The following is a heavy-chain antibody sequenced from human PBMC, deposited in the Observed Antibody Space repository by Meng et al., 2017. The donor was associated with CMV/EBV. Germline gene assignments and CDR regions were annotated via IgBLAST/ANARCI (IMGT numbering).Heavy chain of an antibody. V-gene: IGHV4-39*07. D-gene: IGHD1-26*01. CDR3: ASLVGAPLLA. CDR2: IYYSGST. J-gene: IGHJ5*02. CDR1: GGSISSSSYY. Sequence: ETLSLTCTVSGGSISSSSYYWGWIRQPPGKGLEWIGSIYYSGSTYYNPSLKSRVTISVDTSKNQFSLKLSAVTAADTAVYYCASLVGAPLLAWGQGTLVTVSS.